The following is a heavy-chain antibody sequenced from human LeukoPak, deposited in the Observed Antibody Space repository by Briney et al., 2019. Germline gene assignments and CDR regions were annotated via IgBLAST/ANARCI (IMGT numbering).Heavy chain of an antibody. J-gene: IGHJ4*02. CDR3: ARIKSSGWYYDY. Sequence: TTSETLSLTCTVSGGSISSGGYYWSWIRQHPGKGLEWIGYIYYSGSTYYNPSLKSRVTISVDTSKNQFSLKLSSVTAADTAVYYCARIKSSGWYYDYWGQGTLVTVSS. CDR1: GGSISSGGYY. V-gene: IGHV4-31*03. D-gene: IGHD6-19*01. CDR2: IYYSGST.